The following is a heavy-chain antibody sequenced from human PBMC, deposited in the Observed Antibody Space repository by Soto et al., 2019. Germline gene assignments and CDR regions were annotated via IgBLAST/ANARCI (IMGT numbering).Heavy chain of an antibody. D-gene: IGHD3-10*01. J-gene: IGHJ4*02. CDR2: IRASGTST. Sequence: GGSLRLSCAASGFTFRSYAMAWVRQAPGKGLEWVSTIRASGTSTYYADSVEGRFSISRDNSKNTLYLQMNSLRAEDTAVYYCAKEWFFARNREKCGLVDYCGQGALVTVSS. CDR1: GFTFRSYA. V-gene: IGHV3-23*01. CDR3: AKEWFFARNREKCGLVDY.